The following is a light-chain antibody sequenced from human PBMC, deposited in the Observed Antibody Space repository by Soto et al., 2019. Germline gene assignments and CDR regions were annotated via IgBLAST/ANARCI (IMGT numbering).Light chain of an antibody. CDR1: QSLVYSDGNTY. J-gene: IGKJ1*01. CDR2: KVS. Sequence: DVVMTQSPLSLPVTLGQPASISCRSSQSLVYSDGNTYLNWFQQRLGQSPRRLIYKVSNRDSGVPDLWGGSGSSTDFTLNISRVAAEDVGVYYCTHGTHWWTFGQVTKVEIK. CDR3: THGTHWWT. V-gene: IGKV2-30*01.